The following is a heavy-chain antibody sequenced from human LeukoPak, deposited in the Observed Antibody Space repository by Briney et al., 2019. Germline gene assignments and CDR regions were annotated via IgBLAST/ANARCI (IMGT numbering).Heavy chain of an antibody. V-gene: IGHV1-24*01. CDR1: GYTLTELS. CDR2: FDPEDGET. D-gene: IGHD3-22*01. Sequence: GASVKVSCKVSGYTLTELSMHWVRQAPGKGLEWMGGFDPEDGETIYAQKFQGRVTMTEDTSTDTAYMELSSLRSEDTAVYYCATVDYYYDGSGYYHFDYWGQGTLVTVSS. J-gene: IGHJ4*02. CDR3: ATVDYYYDGSGYYHFDY.